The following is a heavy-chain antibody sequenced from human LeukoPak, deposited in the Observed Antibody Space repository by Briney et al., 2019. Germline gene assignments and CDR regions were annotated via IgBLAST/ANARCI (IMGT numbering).Heavy chain of an antibody. D-gene: IGHD1/OR15-1a*01. CDR3: VKVITGWNTFAFDL. V-gene: IGHV3-43*02. J-gene: IGHJ3*01. CDR1: GFTFEDDT. Sequence: GGSLRLSCVASGFTFEDDTMLWVRQAPGKGLEWVSLIGGNGGLTFYGDSVEGRFTISRDNGRDSVYLQMNSLRTEDTALYYCVKVITGWNTFAFDLWGPGTMVTVS. CDR2: IGGNGGLT.